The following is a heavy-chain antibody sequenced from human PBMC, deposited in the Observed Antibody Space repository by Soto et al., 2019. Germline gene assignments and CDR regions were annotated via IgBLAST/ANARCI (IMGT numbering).Heavy chain of an antibody. D-gene: IGHD2-15*01. CDR2: IYYSGST. Sequence: QLQLQESGPGLVKPSETLSLTCTVSGGSISSSSYYWGWIRQPPGKGLEWIGSIYYSGSTYYNPSLKRRVTISVDTSKNQFSLKLSSVTAADTAVYYCARVTVVVVAATIDYWGQGTLVTVSS. J-gene: IGHJ4*02. CDR3: ARVTVVVVAATIDY. V-gene: IGHV4-39*01. CDR1: GGSISSSSYY.